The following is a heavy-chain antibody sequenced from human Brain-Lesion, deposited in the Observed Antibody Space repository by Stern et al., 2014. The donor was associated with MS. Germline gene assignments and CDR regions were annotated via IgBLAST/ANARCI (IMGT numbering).Heavy chain of an antibody. D-gene: IGHD5-18*01. J-gene: IGHJ5*02. V-gene: IGHV1-69*06. Sequence: VQLVQSGPEVKKPGSSVQVSCKASGGTFGTYPITWLRQAPGQGLEWMGRILPIFGSPNHAQKFQGRVTITADRSTTTVYMKLSSLKSDDAAVYYCAKDGPALVTNWFDPWGRGTLVTVSS. CDR3: AKDGPALVTNWFDP. CDR1: GGTFGTYP. CDR2: ILPIFGSP.